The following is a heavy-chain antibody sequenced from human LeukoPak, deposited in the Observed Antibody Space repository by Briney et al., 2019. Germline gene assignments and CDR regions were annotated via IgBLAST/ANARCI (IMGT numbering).Heavy chain of an antibody. V-gene: IGHV1-69*13. CDR1: GGTFNTYS. D-gene: IGHD1-14*01. Sequence: SVKVSCKASGGTFNTYSICWVRQAPGQGLAWMGRIIPIFDTTTYAQKFQGRVTITSDESSSTAYMELSSLRSEDTAVYYCARNPRTPGDYRDVWGKGTTVTVSS. CDR2: IIPIFDTT. CDR3: ARNPRTPGDYRDV. J-gene: IGHJ6*03.